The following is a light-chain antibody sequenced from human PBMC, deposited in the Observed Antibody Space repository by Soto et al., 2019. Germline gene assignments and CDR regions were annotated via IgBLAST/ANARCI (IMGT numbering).Light chain of an antibody. J-gene: IGKJ2*01. CDR2: GAS. Sequence: VLTQSPGTLSLSPGESATISCRASQNISSNYLAWYQHKPGQAPRLLIFGASSRATGILHRFSGSGSGTDFTLTISSLEPEDCGVYSCQQYGGSPPYTFGQGTRLEIK. CDR1: QNISSNY. V-gene: IGKV3-20*01. CDR3: QQYGGSPPYT.